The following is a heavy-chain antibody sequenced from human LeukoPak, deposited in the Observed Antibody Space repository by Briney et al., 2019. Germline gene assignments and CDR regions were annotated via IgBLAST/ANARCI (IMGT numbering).Heavy chain of an antibody. D-gene: IGHD6-13*01. CDR1: GFTFSTYW. J-gene: IGHJ6*02. Sequence: GGSLRLSCAASGFTFSTYWMHWVRQAPGKGLVWVSRIKGDGTITTYADSVRGRFTISRDNAKNTLYLQMNSLRAEDTAVYYCARDKPTAFSSSWYKAIYYYYGMDVWGQGTTVTVSS. CDR2: IKGDGTIT. V-gene: IGHV3-74*03. CDR3: ARDKPTAFSSSWYKAIYYYYGMDV.